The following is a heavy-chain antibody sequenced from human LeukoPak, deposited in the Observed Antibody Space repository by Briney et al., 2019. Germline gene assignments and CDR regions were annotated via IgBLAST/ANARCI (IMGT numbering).Heavy chain of an antibody. D-gene: IGHD2-21*02. J-gene: IGHJ4*02. V-gene: IGHV3-30*18. CDR1: GFTFSSYA. Sequence: GGSLRLSCAASGFTFSSYAMSWVRQAPGKGLEWVAVISYDGSSKYYADSVKGRFTISRDNSKNTLYLQMNSLRAEDTAVYYCAKDLGDCGGDCYLVWGQGTLVTVSS. CDR3: AKDLGDCGGDCYLV. CDR2: ISYDGSSK.